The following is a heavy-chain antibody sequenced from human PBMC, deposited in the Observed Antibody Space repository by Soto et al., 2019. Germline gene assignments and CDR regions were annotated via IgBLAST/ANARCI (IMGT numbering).Heavy chain of an antibody. V-gene: IGHV3-23*01. D-gene: IGHD3-10*01. J-gene: IGHJ6*02. Sequence: EVQVLESGGGLVQPGGSLRLSCAASGFTFSNFAMSWVRQAPGKGLEWVSGISRSGDRAYYADLVKGRFTIFRDNSKNTLDLQMNSLRADDTAVYYCAKDRGSGSTTTWDGLDVWGQGTTVTVSS. CDR1: GFTFSNFA. CDR2: ISRSGDRA. CDR3: AKDRGSGSTTTWDGLDV.